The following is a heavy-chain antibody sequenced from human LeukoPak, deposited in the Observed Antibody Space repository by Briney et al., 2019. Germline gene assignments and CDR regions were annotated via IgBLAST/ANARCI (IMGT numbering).Heavy chain of an antibody. D-gene: IGHD2-2*01. CDR3: ARDLNVVVPAADYFGY. CDR1: GYTFTGYY. V-gene: IGHV1-2*02. Sequence: ASVKVSCKASGYTFTGYYMHWVRQAPGQGLEWMGWINPNSGGTNYAQKFQGRVTMTRDTSISTAYMELSRLRSDDTAVYYCARDLNVVVPAADYFGYWGQGTPVTVSS. J-gene: IGHJ4*02. CDR2: INPNSGGT.